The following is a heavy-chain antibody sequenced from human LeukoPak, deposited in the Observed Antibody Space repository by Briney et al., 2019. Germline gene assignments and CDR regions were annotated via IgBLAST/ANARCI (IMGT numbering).Heavy chain of an antibody. CDR2: IYYSGTT. CDR3: ARAARTYYYNGSGTSYYYGMDV. J-gene: IGHJ6*02. D-gene: IGHD3-10*01. V-gene: IGHV4-59*01. CDR1: GGSISRYY. Sequence: SETLSLTCTVSGGSISRYYWNWIRQPPGKRLEWIGYIYYSGTTNYNPSLKNRVTISVDTSKNQFSLKLSSVTAADTAVYYCARAARTYYYNGSGTSYYYGMDVWGQGTLVTVSS.